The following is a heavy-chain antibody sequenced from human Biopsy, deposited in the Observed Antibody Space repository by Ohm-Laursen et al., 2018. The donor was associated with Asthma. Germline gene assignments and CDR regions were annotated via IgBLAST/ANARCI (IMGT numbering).Heavy chain of an antibody. Sequence: TLSLTCTVSYRSITSGGYYWTWIRQHPGKGLEWIGLIYYSGSTYYNPSLKSRVSISIDTSKNQFSLKLTSVTAADTAVYYCARAQDYYDSRGYYRSFDYWGQGTLVTVSS. CDR1: YRSITSGGYY. D-gene: IGHD3-22*01. V-gene: IGHV4-31*03. CDR3: ARAQDYYDSRGYYRSFDY. CDR2: IYYSGST. J-gene: IGHJ4*02.